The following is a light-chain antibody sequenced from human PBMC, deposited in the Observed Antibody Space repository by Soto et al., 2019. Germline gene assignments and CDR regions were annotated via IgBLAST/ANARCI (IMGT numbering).Light chain of an antibody. V-gene: IGLV2-8*01. J-gene: IGLJ2*01. CDR3: SSSRDSNNLV. Sequence: QSALTQPPSASGSPGQSVTISCTGTSSDIGDYNYVSWYQQHPGKAPKLMIYEVSKRPSGVPDRFSGSKSGNTASLTVSGLQAEDEADYYCSSSRDSNNLVFGGGTKLTVL. CDR2: EVS. CDR1: SSDIGDYNY.